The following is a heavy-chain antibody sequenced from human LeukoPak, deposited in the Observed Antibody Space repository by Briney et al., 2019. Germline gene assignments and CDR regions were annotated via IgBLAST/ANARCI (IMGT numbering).Heavy chain of an antibody. D-gene: IGHD3-22*01. CDR3: ARDWLDRSLDY. Sequence: GGSLRRSCAASGFIFSNFGIHWVRQAPGKGLEWVAVKSHHEGYEYYADSVQGRFIISRDDSKNTVSLQMNSLRGEDTAVYYCARDWLDRSLDYWGQGILVTVSS. CDR2: KSHHEGYE. V-gene: IGHV3-33*01. J-gene: IGHJ4*02. CDR1: GFIFSNFG.